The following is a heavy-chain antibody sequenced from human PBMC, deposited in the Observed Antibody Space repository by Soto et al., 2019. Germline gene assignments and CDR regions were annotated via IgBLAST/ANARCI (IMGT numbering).Heavy chain of an antibody. D-gene: IGHD2-21*01. J-gene: IGHJ3*02. CDR2: IWYDGSNK. V-gene: IGHV3-33*01. Sequence: HPGGVLRLSCAASGFTFSSYGMHWVRQAPGKGLEWVAVIWYDGSNKYYADSVKGRFTISRDNSKNTLYLQMNSLRAEDTAVYYCARDRIAYRDAFDIWGQGTMVTVS. CDR1: GFTFSSYG. CDR3: ARDRIAYRDAFDI.